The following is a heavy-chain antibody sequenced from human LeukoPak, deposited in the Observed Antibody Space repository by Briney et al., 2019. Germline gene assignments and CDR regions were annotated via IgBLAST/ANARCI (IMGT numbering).Heavy chain of an antibody. D-gene: IGHD1/OR15-1a*01. Sequence: GGSLRLSCAASGFTFSVYGMSWVRQAPGKGLEWVSAISGDGTYYADSVEGRFTISRDKSKDTLYLQMNSLRAEDTAVYYCAKGPRALEHSTQHFDNWGQGTLVTVSS. CDR3: AKGPRALEHSTQHFDN. J-gene: IGHJ4*02. CDR1: GFTFSVYG. CDR2: ISGDGT. V-gene: IGHV3-23*01.